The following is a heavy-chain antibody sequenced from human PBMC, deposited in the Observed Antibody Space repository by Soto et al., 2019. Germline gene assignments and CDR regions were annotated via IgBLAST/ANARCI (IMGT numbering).Heavy chain of an antibody. Sequence: GGSLRLSCAASEFTFSDYAMRWVRQAPGKGLEWVAVISDDGDKVFYADSMKDRLTISRDNSKSTLFLQLTSLGPEDTALYYCARAHYHDSSGPNGHAFDIWGQGTLVTVSS. J-gene: IGHJ3*02. D-gene: IGHD3-22*01. CDR2: ISDDGDKV. CDR1: EFTFSDYA. V-gene: IGHV3-30-3*01. CDR3: ARAHYHDSSGPNGHAFDI.